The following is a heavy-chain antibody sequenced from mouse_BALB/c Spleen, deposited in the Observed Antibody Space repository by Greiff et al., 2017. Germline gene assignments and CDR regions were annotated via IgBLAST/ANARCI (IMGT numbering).Heavy chain of an antibody. Sequence: EVQLVESGGGLVKPGGSLKLSCAASGFTFSDYYMYWVRQTPEKRLEWVATISDGGSYTYYPDSVKGRFTISRDNAKNNLYLQMSSLKSEDTAMYYWARGVYYRYAMDYWGQGTSVTVSS. V-gene: IGHV5-4*02. D-gene: IGHD2-14*01. CDR3: ARGVYYRYAMDY. CDR2: ISDGGSYT. J-gene: IGHJ4*01. CDR1: GFTFSDYY.